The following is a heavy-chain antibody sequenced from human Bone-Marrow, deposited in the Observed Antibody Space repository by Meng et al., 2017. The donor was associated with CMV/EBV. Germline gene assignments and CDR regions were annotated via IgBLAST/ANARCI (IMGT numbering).Heavy chain of an antibody. D-gene: IGHD6-13*01. CDR1: GYTFTSYG. Sequence: ASVKVSCKASGYTFTSYGISWVRQAPGQGLEWMGWISAYNGNTNYAQKLQGRVTMTTDTSTSTAYMELSSLRSEDTAVYCCARGHRGIAAAEGSYWGQGTLVTVSS. V-gene: IGHV1-18*01. CDR2: ISAYNGNT. CDR3: ARGHRGIAAAEGSY. J-gene: IGHJ4*02.